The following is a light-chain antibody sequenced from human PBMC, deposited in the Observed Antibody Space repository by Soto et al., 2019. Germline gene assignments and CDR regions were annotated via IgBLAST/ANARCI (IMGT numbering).Light chain of an antibody. Sequence: QSALTQPASVSGYPGQSITVSCTGSSSDIGGDNYVSWYQQHPDKAPKLVLYDVSHRPSGISDRFSGSKSGNTASLTISGLQAEDEAHYYCSSYSSITTLVFGTGTKLTVL. V-gene: IGLV2-14*03. J-gene: IGLJ1*01. CDR1: SSDIGGDNY. CDR3: SSYSSITTLV. CDR2: DVS.